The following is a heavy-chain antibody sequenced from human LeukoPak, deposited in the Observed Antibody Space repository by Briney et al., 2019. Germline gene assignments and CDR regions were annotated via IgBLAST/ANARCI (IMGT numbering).Heavy chain of an antibody. Sequence: GGSLRLSCAASGLTISSYSMNWVRQAPGKGLQWVSYISSSSTIYYADSVKGRFTISRDNAKNSLYLQMNSLRAEDTALYYCARRGRGFDIWGQGTVVTVSS. CDR2: ISSSSTI. V-gene: IGHV3-48*01. CDR3: ARRGRGFDI. CDR1: GLTISSYS. J-gene: IGHJ3*02. D-gene: IGHD5-12*01.